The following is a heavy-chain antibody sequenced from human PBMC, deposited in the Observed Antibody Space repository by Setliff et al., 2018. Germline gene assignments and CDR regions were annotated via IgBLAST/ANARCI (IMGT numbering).Heavy chain of an antibody. Sequence: GGSLRLSCAASGFTFSSYSMHWVRQAPGKGLEWVAVIWDDGGNKYHADSVKGRFTISRDNSKNTLYLQMNSLRPEDTAVYYCARTCSGSGCYAGLESWGQGTPVTVSS. CDR3: ARTCSGSGCYAGLES. CDR2: IWDDGGNK. CDR1: GFTFSSYS. V-gene: IGHV3-33*08. J-gene: IGHJ4*02. D-gene: IGHD2-15*01.